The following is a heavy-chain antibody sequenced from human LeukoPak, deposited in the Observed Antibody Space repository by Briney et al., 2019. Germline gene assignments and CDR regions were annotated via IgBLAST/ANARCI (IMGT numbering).Heavy chain of an antibody. D-gene: IGHD6-19*01. CDR3: ARAPHIGSGWYVWFDP. CDR2: IYRSGNT. V-gene: IGHV4-38-2*02. Sequence: SETLSLTCTVSGYSISSGYYWGWIRQPPGKGLAWIGSIYRSGNTYYNPTLKSRVTISVDTSKNQFSLKLRSVTAADTAVYYCARAPHIGSGWYVWFDPWGQGTLVTVSS. J-gene: IGHJ5*02. CDR1: GYSISSGYY.